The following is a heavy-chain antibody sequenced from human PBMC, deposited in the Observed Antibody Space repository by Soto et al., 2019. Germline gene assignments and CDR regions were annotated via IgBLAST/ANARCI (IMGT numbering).Heavy chain of an antibody. CDR2: IYYSGNT. CDR3: ARIPGITTFRRDY. V-gene: IGHV4-39*01. J-gene: IGHJ4*02. Sequence: QLQLQESGPGLVKPSENLSLTCSVSGGSISSPSYYWGWIRQHPGKGLEWIGSIYYSGNTYYNPSLKSRVTIFVATSRKQFSLKLNSVTAADTAVYFCARIPGITTFRRDYWGQGTLVTVSS. CDR1: GGSISSPSYY. D-gene: IGHD1-1*01.